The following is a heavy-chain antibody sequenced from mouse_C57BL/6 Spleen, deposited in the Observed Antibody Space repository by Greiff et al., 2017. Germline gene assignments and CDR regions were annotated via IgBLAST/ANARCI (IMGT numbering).Heavy chain of an antibody. V-gene: IGHV1-59*01. D-gene: IGHD1-1*01. CDR2: IDPADSYT. Sequence: QVQLQQPGAELVRPGPSVKLSCKASGYTFTSYWMHWVKQRPGQGLEWIGVIDPADSYTNYNQKFKGKATLTVDTSSSTAYMQLSSLTSEDSAVYYCAYGSSYDYWGQGTTLTVSS. CDR1: GYTFTSYW. CDR3: AYGSSYDY. J-gene: IGHJ2*01.